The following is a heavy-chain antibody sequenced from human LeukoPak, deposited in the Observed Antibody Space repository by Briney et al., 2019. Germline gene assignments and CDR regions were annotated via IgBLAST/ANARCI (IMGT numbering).Heavy chain of an antibody. V-gene: IGHV1-18*01. CDR1: GYTFTSYG. J-gene: IGHJ6*03. D-gene: IGHD2-2*02. CDR3: ARVIVVVPAAIRHYYYMDV. CDR2: ISAYNGNT. Sequence: GASVKVSCKASGYTFTSYGISWVRQAPGQGLEWMGWISAYNGNTNYAQKLQGRVTMTTDTSTSTAYMELRSLRSDDTAVYYCARVIVVVPAAIRHYYYMDVWGKGTTVTVSS.